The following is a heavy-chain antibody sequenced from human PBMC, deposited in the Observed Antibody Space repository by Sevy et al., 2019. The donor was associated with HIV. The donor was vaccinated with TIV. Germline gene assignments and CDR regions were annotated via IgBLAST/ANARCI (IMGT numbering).Heavy chain of an antibody. J-gene: IGHJ5*02. CDR2: IYTSGST. Sequence: SETLSLTCTVSGGSISSYYWSWIRQPAGKGLEWIGRIYTSGSTNYNPSLKSRVTMSVDTSKNQFSLKLGSVTAADTAVYYCAGGGYYDSSGYPFSNWFDPWGQGTLVTVSS. D-gene: IGHD3-22*01. CDR1: GGSISSYY. CDR3: AGGGYYDSSGYPFSNWFDP. V-gene: IGHV4-4*07.